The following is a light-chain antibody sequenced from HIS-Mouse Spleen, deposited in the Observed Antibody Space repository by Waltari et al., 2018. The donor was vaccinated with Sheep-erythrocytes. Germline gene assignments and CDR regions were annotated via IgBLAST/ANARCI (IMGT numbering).Light chain of an antibody. CDR1: SSDVGGYNY. CDR2: EVS. J-gene: IGLJ1*01. V-gene: IGLV2-8*01. Sequence: QSALTQPPSASGSPGQSVTISCTGTSSDVGGYNYVSWYQQHPGKAPKLMIYEVSKRPSAVPDRFSGSKSGNTDSLTVSGLQAEDEADYYCSSYAGSNNYVFGTGTKVTVL. CDR3: SSYAGSNNYV.